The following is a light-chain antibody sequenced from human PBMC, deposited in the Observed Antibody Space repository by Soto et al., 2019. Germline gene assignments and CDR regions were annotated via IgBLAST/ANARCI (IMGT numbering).Light chain of an antibody. CDR3: SSFTSSSTDV. J-gene: IGLJ1*01. CDR2: EVT. Sequence: QSLLTQPASVSGSLGQSITLSFTGTSSVIGGYNLVSWYRHHPGKAPKLMIYEVTNRPSGVSNRFSGSRSGNTASLTISGLQAEDEVDYYCSSFTSSSTDVFGTGTKVTVL. CDR1: SSVIGGYNL. V-gene: IGLV2-14*01.